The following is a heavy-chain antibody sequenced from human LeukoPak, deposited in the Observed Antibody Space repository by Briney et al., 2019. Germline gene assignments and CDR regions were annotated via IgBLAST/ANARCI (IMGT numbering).Heavy chain of an antibody. Sequence: PGGSLRLSCAASGFTFSSYAMHWVRQAPGKGLEWVAVISYDGSNKYYADSVKGRFTISRDNSKNTLYLQMNSLRAEDTAVYYCARGRGSLIDYWGQGTLVTVSS. CDR2: ISYDGSNK. D-gene: IGHD2-15*01. J-gene: IGHJ4*02. CDR1: GFTFSSYA. CDR3: ARGRGSLIDY. V-gene: IGHV3-30*04.